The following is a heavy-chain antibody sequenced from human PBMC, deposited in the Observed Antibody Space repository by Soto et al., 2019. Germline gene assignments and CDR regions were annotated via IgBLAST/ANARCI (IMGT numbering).Heavy chain of an antibody. V-gene: IGHV1-69*13. D-gene: IGHD2-21*02. CDR3: ARDDATYCGGDCYRYFYYGMDV. Sequence: GASVKVSCKASGGTFSDHAISWVRQAPGQGLEWVGGIIPMFPTADYAQRFQGRVTITADDSTTTVYMELSGLRSEDTAMYYCARDDATYCGGDCYRYFYYGMDVWGLGTTVTV. CDR2: IIPMFPTA. CDR1: GGTFSDHA. J-gene: IGHJ6*02.